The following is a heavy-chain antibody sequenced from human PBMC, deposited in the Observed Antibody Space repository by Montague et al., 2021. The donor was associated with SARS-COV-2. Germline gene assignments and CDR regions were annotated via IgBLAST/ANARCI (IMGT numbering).Heavy chain of an antibody. CDR3: ARIGGVGSCYSRAFDS. J-gene: IGHJ3*02. CDR2: LYWDDDK. D-gene: IGHD2-15*01. Sequence: PALVKPTQTLTLTCTFSGFSLSTSGMCVSWIRQPPGKALEWLARLYWDDDKYYSTSLKTRLTISKDTSKNQVVLTMTKMDPVDTATYYCARIGGVGSCYSRAFDSGGKGTMVTVSA. CDR1: GFSLSTSGMC. V-gene: IGHV2-70*11.